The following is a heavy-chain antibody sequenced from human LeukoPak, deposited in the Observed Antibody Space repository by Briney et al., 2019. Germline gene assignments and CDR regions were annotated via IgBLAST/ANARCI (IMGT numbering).Heavy chain of an antibody. CDR3: ARTGLGMYSFDS. Sequence: PGGSLRLSCAASEFTFSSYGMNWVRQAPGKGLEWVSSITTSSTYTFYADSVKGRFTISRDKAKNSLYLQMNSLRAEDTAVYYCARTGLGMYSFDSWGRGTLVTVSS. D-gene: IGHD3/OR15-3a*01. CDR2: ITTSSTYT. CDR1: EFTFSSYG. J-gene: IGHJ4*02. V-gene: IGHV3-21*01.